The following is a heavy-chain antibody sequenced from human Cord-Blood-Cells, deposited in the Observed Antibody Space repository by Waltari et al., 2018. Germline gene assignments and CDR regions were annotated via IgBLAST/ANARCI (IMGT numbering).Heavy chain of an antibody. CDR3: ARGTTDPDFDY. Sequence: QVQLVQSGAEVKKPGASVKVSCKASGYTFTGYYMHWVRQAPGQGLEWMGWINPNSGGTNYAQQFQGRVTMTRDTSISTAYMELSRLRSDDTAVYYCARGTTDPDFDYWGQGTLVTVSS. V-gene: IGHV1-2*02. D-gene: IGHD4-17*01. CDR2: INPNSGGT. J-gene: IGHJ4*02. CDR1: GYTFTGYY.